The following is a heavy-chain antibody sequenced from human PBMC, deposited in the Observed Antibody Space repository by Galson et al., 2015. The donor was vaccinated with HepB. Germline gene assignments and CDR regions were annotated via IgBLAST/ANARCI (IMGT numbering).Heavy chain of an antibody. J-gene: IGHJ6*02. D-gene: IGHD3-22*01. CDR1: GFTFSNAW. CDR2: IKSKTDGGTT. CDR3: TTDASSAYYYEYYYGMDV. V-gene: IGHV3-15*01. Sequence: SLRLSCAASGFTFSNAWMSWVRQAPGKGLEWVGRIKSKTDGGTTDYAAPVKARFTISRDDSKNTLYLQMNSLKTEDTAVYYCTTDASSAYYYEYYYGMDVWGQGTTVTVSS.